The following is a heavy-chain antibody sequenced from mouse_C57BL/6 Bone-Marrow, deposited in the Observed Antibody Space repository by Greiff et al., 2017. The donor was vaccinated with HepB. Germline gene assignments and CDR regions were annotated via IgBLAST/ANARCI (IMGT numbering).Heavy chain of an antibody. CDR3: ARSRGSSHYYAMDY. D-gene: IGHD1-1*01. Sequence: QVQLKQSGPELVKPGASVKISCKASGYAFSSSWMNWVKQRPGKGLEWIGRIYPGDGDTNYNGKFKGKATLTADKSSSTAYMQLSSLTSEDSAVYFCARSRGSSHYYAMDYWGQGTSVTVSS. CDR2: IYPGDGDT. V-gene: IGHV1-82*01. J-gene: IGHJ4*01. CDR1: GYAFSSSW.